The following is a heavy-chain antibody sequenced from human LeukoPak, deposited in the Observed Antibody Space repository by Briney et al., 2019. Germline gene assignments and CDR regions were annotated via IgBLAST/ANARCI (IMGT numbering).Heavy chain of an antibody. V-gene: IGHV4-34*01. J-gene: IGHJ5*02. CDR2: INHSGST. Sequence: SETLSLTCAVYGGSFSGYYWSWIRQPPGKGLEWIGEINHSGSTNYNPSLKSRVTISVDTPKNQFSLKLSSVTAADTAVYYCARGSRGFDPWGQGTLVTVSS. CDR1: GGSFSGYY. CDR3: ARGSRGFDP.